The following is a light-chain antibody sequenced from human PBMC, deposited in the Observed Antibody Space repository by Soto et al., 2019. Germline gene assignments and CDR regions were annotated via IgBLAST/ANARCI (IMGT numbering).Light chain of an antibody. Sequence: QSALTQPPSASGSPGQAVTISCTGTSSDVGRYNSVSWYQQHPGKAPKLIFYAVDKRPSGVPDRFSGSKSGNTASLTVSGVQAEDEADYYCSSFAGSNNWIFGGGTKLTVL. CDR1: SSDVGRYNS. V-gene: IGLV2-8*01. CDR2: AVD. J-gene: IGLJ2*01. CDR3: SSFAGSNNWI.